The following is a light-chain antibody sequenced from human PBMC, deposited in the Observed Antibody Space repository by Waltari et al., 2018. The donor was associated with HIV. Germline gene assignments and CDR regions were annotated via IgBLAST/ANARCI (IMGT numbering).Light chain of an antibody. CDR2: GAS. CDR1: QTVSSTY. V-gene: IGKV3-20*01. Sequence: EVVLTQSPGTLSLSPGERATLSCRASQTVSSTYLAWYQQKPGQAPRRLIYGASSRATGIPDRFSGSGSGTDFTLTISRLEPEDFAVYYCQQYDRSPQTFGQGTKVDIK. CDR3: QQYDRSPQT. J-gene: IGKJ1*01.